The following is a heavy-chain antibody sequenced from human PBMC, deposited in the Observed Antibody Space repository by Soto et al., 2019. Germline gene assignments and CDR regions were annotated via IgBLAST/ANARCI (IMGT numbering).Heavy chain of an antibody. D-gene: IGHD2-15*01. CDR3: TTGSVEGV. CDR1: GLTISNAW. J-gene: IGHJ6*02. V-gene: IGHV3-15*07. CDR2: IKTNSEGGTT. Sequence: EVQLVESGGGLIYPGGSLRLSCAASGLTISNAWMNCVRQAPGKGLEWVGRIKTNSEGGTTDYAAAVKGRFTVSRDDSKNTLYLKMNSLKTEDTAVYYCTTGSVEGVWGQGTMVAVSS.